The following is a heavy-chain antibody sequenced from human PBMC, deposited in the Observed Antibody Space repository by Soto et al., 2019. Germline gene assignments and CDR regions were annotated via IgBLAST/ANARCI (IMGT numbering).Heavy chain of an antibody. V-gene: IGHV4-38-2*01. Sequence: SETLSLTCVVSGYSISSGYYWGWIRQPPGKGLEWIGSIYHSGSTYHNPSLKSRVTISVDTSKNHLSLKLNSVTAADTAVYYCASRTTVTTFPTDYWGQGTLVTVSS. CDR2: IYHSGST. CDR3: ASRTTVTTFPTDY. CDR1: GYSISSGYY. J-gene: IGHJ4*02. D-gene: IGHD4-17*01.